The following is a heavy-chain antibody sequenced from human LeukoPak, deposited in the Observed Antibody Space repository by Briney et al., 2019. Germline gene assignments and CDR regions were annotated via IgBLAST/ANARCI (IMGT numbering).Heavy chain of an antibody. J-gene: IGHJ3*02. Sequence: GGSLRLSCAASGLTISSSGMSWVRQAPGKGLEWVSAISGSGDRTHYADSVRGRFTISRDTSKDTLYLQMNSLRADDAAVYYCARDGFNDRSGDNDGFDMWGQGTMVTVSS. CDR3: ARDGFNDRSGDNDGFDM. D-gene: IGHD1-1*01. CDR1: GLTISSSG. CDR2: ISGSGDRT. V-gene: IGHV3-23*01.